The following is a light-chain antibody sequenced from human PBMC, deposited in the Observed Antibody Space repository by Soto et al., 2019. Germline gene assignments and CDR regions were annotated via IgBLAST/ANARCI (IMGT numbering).Light chain of an antibody. CDR2: QAS. J-gene: IGKJ1*01. V-gene: IGKV1-5*03. Sequence: DIQMTQSPSTLSESVGDRVTITCRASRSISSWLAWYQQKPGRAPKLLIYQASRSEIGVPSRFSGSGSGTEFTLTISSLQPDDFATYYCQYYKESSTFGQGTRLEIK. CDR1: RSISSW. CDR3: QYYKESST.